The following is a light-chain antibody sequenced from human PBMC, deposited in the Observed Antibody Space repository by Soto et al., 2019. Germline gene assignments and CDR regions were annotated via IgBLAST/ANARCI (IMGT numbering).Light chain of an antibody. CDR2: DVS. CDR1: SSDVGGYNY. J-gene: IGLJ2*01. CDR3: SSYTSPYPVV. Sequence: QSALTQPASVSGSPGQSITISCTGTSSDVGGYNYVSWYQQHPGKAPKLMIYDVSNRPSGVSNRFSGSKSGNTASLTVSGLQAEDEADFYCSSYTSPYPVVFGGGTKLTVL. V-gene: IGLV2-14*01.